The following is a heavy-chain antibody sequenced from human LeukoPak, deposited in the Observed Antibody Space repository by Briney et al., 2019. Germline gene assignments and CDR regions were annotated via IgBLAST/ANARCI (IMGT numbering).Heavy chain of an antibody. CDR1: GGSIRSSYYY. CDR2: IYDSGST. J-gene: IGHJ4*02. CDR3: ARHSRFEVHFDY. D-gene: IGHD3-9*01. Sequence: SETLSLTCTVSGGSIRSSYYYWGWIRQPPGKGLEWIGSIYDSGSTYYNPSLKSRVTISVDTSKNQFSLKLSSVTAADTAVYYCARHSRFEVHFDYWGQGTLVTVSS. V-gene: IGHV4-39*01.